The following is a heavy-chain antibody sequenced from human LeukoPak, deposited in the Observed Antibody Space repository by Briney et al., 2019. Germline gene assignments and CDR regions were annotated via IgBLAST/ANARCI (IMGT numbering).Heavy chain of an antibody. V-gene: IGHV3-64*01. CDR1: GFTFSSYA. J-gene: IGHJ4*02. D-gene: IGHD6-6*01. CDR2: ISSNGGST. CDR3: ARGGRVSPSDY. Sequence: GGSPRLSCAASGFTFSSYAMHWVRQAPGKGLEYVSAISSNGGSTYYANSVKGRFTISRDNSKNTLYLQMGSLRAEDMAVYYCARGGRVSPSDYWGQGTLVTVSS.